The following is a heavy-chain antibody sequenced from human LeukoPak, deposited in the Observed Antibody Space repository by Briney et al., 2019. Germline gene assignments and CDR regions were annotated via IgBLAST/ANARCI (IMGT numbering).Heavy chain of an antibody. CDR1: GFTFGYFW. CDR2: MKGDGSLI. D-gene: IGHD1-1*01. CDR3: ARLFSGVTTFDY. V-gene: IGHV3-7*01. J-gene: IGHJ4*02. Sequence: GGSLRLSCAASGFTFGYFWTSWVRQAPGRGLQWVASMKGDGSLIHYVDSVKGRFTISRDNARNSLYLQMNSLRAEDTAIYFCARLFSGVTTFDYWGQGALVTVST.